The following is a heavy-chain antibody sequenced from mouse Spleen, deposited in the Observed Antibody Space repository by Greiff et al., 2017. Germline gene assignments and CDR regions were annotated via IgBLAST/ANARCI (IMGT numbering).Heavy chain of an antibody. V-gene: IGHV1-81*01. D-gene: IGHD2-1*01. Sequence: VQLQQSGAELARPGASVKLSCKASGYTFTSYGISWVKQRTGQGLEWIGEIYPRSGNTYYNEKFKGKATLTADKSSSTAYMELRSLTSEDSAVYFCASESGNYEAYWGQGTLVTVSA. CDR1: GYTFTSYG. CDR3: ASESGNYEAY. CDR2: IYPRSGNT. J-gene: IGHJ3*01.